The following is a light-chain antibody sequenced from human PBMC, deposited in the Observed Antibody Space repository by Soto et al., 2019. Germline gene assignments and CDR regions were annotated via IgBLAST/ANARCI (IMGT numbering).Light chain of an antibody. V-gene: IGLV1-47*01. J-gene: IGLJ3*02. CDR1: SSNIGSNY. CDR3: AAWDDSRSGWV. CDR2: RNN. Sequence: QSALTQPPSASGTPGQRVTISCSGSSSNIGSNYVYWYQQLPGTAPKLLIYRNNQRPSGVPDRFSGSKSGTSASLAISGLRSEDEAGYYCAAWDDSRSGWVFGGGTKLTVL.